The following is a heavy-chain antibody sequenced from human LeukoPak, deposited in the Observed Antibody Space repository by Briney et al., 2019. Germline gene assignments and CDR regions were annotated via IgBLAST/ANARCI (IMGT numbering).Heavy chain of an antibody. CDR1: GYTLTELS. J-gene: IGHJ5*02. Sequence: GASVKVSCKVSGYTLTELSMHWVRQAPGKGLEWMGGFDPEDGETIYAQKFQGRVAMTEDTSTDTAYMELSSLRSEDMAVYYCATSYYYGSGSLNWFDPWGQGTLVTVSS. D-gene: IGHD3-10*01. CDR3: ATSYYYGSGSLNWFDP. V-gene: IGHV1-24*01. CDR2: FDPEDGET.